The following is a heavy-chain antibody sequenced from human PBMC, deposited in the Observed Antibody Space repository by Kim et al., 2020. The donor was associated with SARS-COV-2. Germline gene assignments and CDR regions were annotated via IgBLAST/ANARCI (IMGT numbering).Heavy chain of an antibody. D-gene: IGHD6-19*01. CDR3: ARSFSGSGWYDY. J-gene: IGHJ4*02. Sequence: NYAQKFQGRISMTTDTSTSTAYMELRSLTSDDTAVYYCARSFSGSGWYDYWGQGTLVTVSS. V-gene: IGHV1-18*01.